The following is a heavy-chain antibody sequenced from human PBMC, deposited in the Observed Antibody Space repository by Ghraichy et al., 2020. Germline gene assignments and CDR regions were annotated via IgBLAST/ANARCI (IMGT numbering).Heavy chain of an antibody. CDR2: IYYDGST. CDR3: ARAPCPGGSCRYWYFDL. J-gene: IGHJ2*01. D-gene: IGHD2-15*01. CDR1: GGSISSSNHY. Sequence: SETLSLTCTVSGGSISSSNHYWGWIRQPPGKGLEWILSIYYDGSTSYNPSLRSRVTISVDTSKNQISLRLFSVTAADTALYYCARAPCPGGSCRYWYFDLWGRGTLVTVSS. V-gene: IGHV4-39*01.